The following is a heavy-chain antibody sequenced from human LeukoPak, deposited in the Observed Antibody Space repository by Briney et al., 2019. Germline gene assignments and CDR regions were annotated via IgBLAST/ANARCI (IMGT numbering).Heavy chain of an antibody. D-gene: IGHD6-19*01. CDR1: TFSXYS. CDR3: AKDVAPDSGWDLDY. J-gene: IGHJ4*02. CDR2: IYNSGAKI. V-gene: IGHV3-23*01. Sequence: TFSXYSMTWVRQGPGKGLEWVSSIYNSGAKIFYADSVKGRFTISRDNSKIMLYLQMNSLRVEDTAVYYCAKDVAPDSGWDLDYWGQGTLVTVSS.